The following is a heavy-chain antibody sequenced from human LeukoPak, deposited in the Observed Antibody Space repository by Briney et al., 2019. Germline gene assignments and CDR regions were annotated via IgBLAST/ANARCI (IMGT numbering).Heavy chain of an antibody. V-gene: IGHV4-34*01. D-gene: IGHD3-22*01. CDR2: INHSGST. Sequence: PSETLSLTCAVYGGSFSGYYWSWIRQPPGKGLEWIGEINHSGSTNYNPSLKSRVTISVDTSKNRFSLKLSSVTAADTAVYYCAGTDYDSSGYYSYWGQGTPVTVSS. CDR1: GGSFSGYY. CDR3: AGTDYDSSGYYSY. J-gene: IGHJ4*02.